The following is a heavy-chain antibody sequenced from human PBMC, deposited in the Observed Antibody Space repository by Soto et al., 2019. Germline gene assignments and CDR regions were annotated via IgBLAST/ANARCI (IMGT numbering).Heavy chain of an antibody. CDR3: ARCPLGNNWNYEKEYYYYGMDV. Sequence: QPGGSLRLSCAASGFTFSSYAMHWVRQAPGKGLEWVAVISYDGSNKYYADSVKGRFTISRDNSKNTLYLQMNSLRAEDTAVYYCARCPLGNNWNYEKEYYYYGMDVWRQRTTVTVSS. J-gene: IGHJ6*02. CDR1: GFTFSSYA. CDR2: ISYDGSNK. V-gene: IGHV3-30-3*01. D-gene: IGHD1-7*01.